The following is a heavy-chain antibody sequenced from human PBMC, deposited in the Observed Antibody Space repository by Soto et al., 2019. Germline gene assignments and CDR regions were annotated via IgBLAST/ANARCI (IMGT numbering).Heavy chain of an antibody. Sequence: GESLKISCKGSGYSFTSYWINWVRQMPGKGLEWVGRIDPSDSYTNYSPSLQGHVSISADKSVSTAYMEWSSLKASDSAMYYCARCASTSCPFDYWGQGTLVTVSS. J-gene: IGHJ4*02. CDR3: ARCASTSCPFDY. V-gene: IGHV5-10-1*01. D-gene: IGHD2-2*01. CDR1: GYSFTSYW. CDR2: IDPSDSYT.